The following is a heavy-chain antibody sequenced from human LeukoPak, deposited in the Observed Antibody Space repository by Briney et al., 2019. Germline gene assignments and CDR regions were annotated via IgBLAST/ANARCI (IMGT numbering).Heavy chain of an antibody. CDR2: ISGDGVST. V-gene: IGHV3-43*02. CDR3: AKDRAHCSGGSCYSAHDY. J-gene: IGHJ4*02. CDR1: GITFDDFA. D-gene: IGHD2-15*01. Sequence: GGSLRLSCVASGITFDDFAMNWVRQAPGKGLEWVSLISGDGVSTYYADSVKGRFTISRDNSKNSLYLQMNSLRTEDTALYYCAKDRAHCSGGSCYSAHDYWGQGTLVTVSS.